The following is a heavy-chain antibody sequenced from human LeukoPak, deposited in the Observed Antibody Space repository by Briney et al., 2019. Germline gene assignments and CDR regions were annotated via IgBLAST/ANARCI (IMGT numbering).Heavy chain of an antibody. D-gene: IGHD2-15*01. Sequence: GGSLRLSCAASGFTFSSHWMSWVRQAPGKGLEWVANINQDGSEKYYVDPVKGRFTISRDNAKNSLYLQMNSLRAEDTAVYYCARRDCSGGSCYGIDYWGQGTLVTVSS. CDR1: GFTFSSHW. CDR2: INQDGSEK. V-gene: IGHV3-7*01. J-gene: IGHJ4*02. CDR3: ARRDCSGGSCYGIDY.